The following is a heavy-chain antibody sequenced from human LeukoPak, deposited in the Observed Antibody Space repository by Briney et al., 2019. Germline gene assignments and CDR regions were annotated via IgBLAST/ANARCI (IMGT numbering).Heavy chain of an antibody. D-gene: IGHD3-16*02. V-gene: IGHV3-74*03. Sequence: GGSLRLSCAASGFTFGNYWMHWVRQVPGKGLVCVSRINSDGTSTTYADSVKGRFTISRDNAKNTLYLQMNSLRAEDTAVYYCARALDDYVWGSYRYWHAFDIWGQGTMVTVSS. J-gene: IGHJ3*02. CDR3: ARALDDYVWGSYRYWHAFDI. CDR1: GFTFGNYW. CDR2: INSDGTST.